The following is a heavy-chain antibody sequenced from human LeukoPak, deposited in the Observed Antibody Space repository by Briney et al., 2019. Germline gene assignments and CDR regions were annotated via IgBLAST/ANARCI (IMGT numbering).Heavy chain of an antibody. CDR2: MYYSGST. CDR3: ARQIYDYVWGY. Sequence: SETLSLTCTVSGGSISSSSYYWGWIRQPPGKGLEWIGSMYYSGSTYYNPSLKSRVTISVDTSKKQFSLKLRSVTAADTAVYYCARQIYDYVWGYWGQGTLVTVSS. J-gene: IGHJ4*02. CDR1: GGSISSSSYY. V-gene: IGHV4-39*01. D-gene: IGHD3-16*01.